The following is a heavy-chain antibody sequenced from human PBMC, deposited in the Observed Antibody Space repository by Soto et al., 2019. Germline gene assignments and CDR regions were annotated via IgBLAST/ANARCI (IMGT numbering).Heavy chain of an antibody. D-gene: IGHD2-8*02. Sequence: SETLSLTCTVSGGSISSYYWSWIRQPPGKGLEWIGYIYYSGSTNYNPSLKSRVTISVDTSKNQFSLKLSSVTAADTAVYYCARTGGIRVPTGGFDPWGQGTLVTVSS. CDR2: IYYSGST. V-gene: IGHV4-59*01. CDR3: ARTGGIRVPTGGFDP. J-gene: IGHJ5*02. CDR1: GGSISSYY.